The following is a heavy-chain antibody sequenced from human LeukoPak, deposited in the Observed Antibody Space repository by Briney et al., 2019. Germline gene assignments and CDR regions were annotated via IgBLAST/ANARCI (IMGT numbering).Heavy chain of an antibody. J-gene: IGHJ4*02. Sequence: PGGSLRLSCAASGFTVSSNYMSWVRQAPGKGLEWVSAISGSGGSTYYADSVRGRFTISRDNSKNTLYLQMNSLRAEDTAVYYCAKDRGRFLKSSGYIYWGQGTLVTVSS. V-gene: IGHV3-23*01. D-gene: IGHD3-22*01. CDR3: AKDRGRFLKSSGYIY. CDR1: GFTVSSNY. CDR2: ISGSGGST.